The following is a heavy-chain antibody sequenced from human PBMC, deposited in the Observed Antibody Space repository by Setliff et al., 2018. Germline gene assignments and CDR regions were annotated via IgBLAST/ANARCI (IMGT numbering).Heavy chain of an antibody. CDR3: ARGKIRITMIVVPTGGAFDI. V-gene: IGHV4-38-2*01. CDR1: VYSISRDCH. CDR2: IYYSGNT. D-gene: IGHD3-22*01. J-gene: IGHJ3*02. Sequence: PSETLSLTCAVSVYSISRDCHWGWIRQPPGKGLEWIGSIYYSGNTYYNASLKGRVTISVDTSKNQFSLKLSSVTAADTAVYYCARGKIRITMIVVPTGGAFDIWGQGTMGT.